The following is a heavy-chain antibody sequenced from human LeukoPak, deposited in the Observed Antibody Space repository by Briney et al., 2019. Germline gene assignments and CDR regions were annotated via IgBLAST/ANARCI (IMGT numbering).Heavy chain of an antibody. Sequence: GGSLRLSCAASGFTFSSYWMDWVRQAPGKGLMWVSRIKSDGTDTGYADSVKGRFTISRDNAKNTQYLQINSLRVEDTGVYYCARDIAGRAYWGQGTLVTVSS. D-gene: IGHD2-21*01. CDR3: ARDIAGRAY. J-gene: IGHJ4*02. V-gene: IGHV3-74*01. CDR1: GFTFSSYW. CDR2: IKSDGTDT.